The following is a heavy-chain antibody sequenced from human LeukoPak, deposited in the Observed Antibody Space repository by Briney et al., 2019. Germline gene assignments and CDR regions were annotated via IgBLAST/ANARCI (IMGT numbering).Heavy chain of an antibody. J-gene: IGHJ4*02. V-gene: IGHV4-34*01. CDR2: INHSGST. Sequence: PSETLSLTCAVYGGSFSGYYWSWIRQPPGKGLEWIGEINHSGSTNYNPSLKSRVTISVDTSKNQFSLKLSSVTAADTAVYYCARMGDSYGYRGFDYWGQGTLVTVSS. CDR1: GGSFSGYY. D-gene: IGHD5-18*01. CDR3: ARMGDSYGYRGFDY.